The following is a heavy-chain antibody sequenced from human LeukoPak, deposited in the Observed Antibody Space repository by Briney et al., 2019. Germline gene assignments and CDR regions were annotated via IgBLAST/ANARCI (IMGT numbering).Heavy chain of an antibody. CDR1: GYTFTSYY. J-gene: IGHJ6*03. Sequence: ASVKVSCKASGYTFTSYYMHWVRQAPGQGLEWMGIINPSGGSTSYAQKFQGRVTMTRDTSTSTVYMELSSPRSEDTAVYYCARDFGHCSSTSCYRDYYYYMDVWGKGTTVTVSS. CDR2: INPSGGST. V-gene: IGHV1-46*03. D-gene: IGHD2-2*03. CDR3: ARDFGHCSSTSCYRDYYYYMDV.